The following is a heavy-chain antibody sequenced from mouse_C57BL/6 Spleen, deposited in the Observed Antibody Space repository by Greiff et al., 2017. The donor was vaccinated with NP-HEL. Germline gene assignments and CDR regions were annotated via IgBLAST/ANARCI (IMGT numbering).Heavy chain of an antibody. Sequence: VQGVESGAELVRPGASVTLSCKASGYTFTDYEMHWVKQTPVHGLEWIGAIDPETGGTAYNQKFKGKAILTADKSSSTAYMELRSLTSEDSAVYYCTRPITTVVPSFAYWGQGTLVTVSA. V-gene: IGHV1-15*01. CDR1: GYTFTDYE. J-gene: IGHJ3*01. CDR3: TRPITTVVPSFAY. CDR2: IDPETGGT. D-gene: IGHD1-1*01.